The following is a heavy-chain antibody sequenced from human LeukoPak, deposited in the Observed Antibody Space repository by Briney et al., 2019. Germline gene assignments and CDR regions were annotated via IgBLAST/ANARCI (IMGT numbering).Heavy chain of an antibody. V-gene: IGHV1-8*01. CDR2: MNPNSGNT. Sequence: GASVKVSCKASGYTFTSYDINWVRQATGQGLEWMGWMNPNSGNTGYAQKFQGRVTMTRNTSISTAYMELSSLRSEDTAVYYCAGGQNYDFWSGYYGYYYYGMDVWGQGTTVTVSS. J-gene: IGHJ6*02. CDR1: GYTFTSYD. CDR3: AGGQNYDFWSGYYGYYYYGMDV. D-gene: IGHD3-3*01.